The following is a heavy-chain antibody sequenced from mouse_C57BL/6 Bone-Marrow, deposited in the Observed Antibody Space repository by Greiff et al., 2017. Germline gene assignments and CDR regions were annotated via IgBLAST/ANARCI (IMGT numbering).Heavy chain of an antibody. D-gene: IGHD1-1*01. V-gene: IGHV5-9-1*02. J-gene: IGHJ1*03. CDR2: ISSGGDYI. CDR3: TRDHYGSYWYFDV. CDR1: GFTFSSYA. Sequence: EVKVVESGEGLVKPGGSLKLSCAASGFTFSSYAMSWVRQTPEKRLEWVAYISSGGDYIYYADTVKGRFTISRDNARNTLYLQMSSLKSEDTAMYYCTRDHYGSYWYFDVWGTGTTVTVSS.